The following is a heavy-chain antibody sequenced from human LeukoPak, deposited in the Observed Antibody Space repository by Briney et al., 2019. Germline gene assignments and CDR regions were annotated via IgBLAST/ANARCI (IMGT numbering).Heavy chain of an antibody. CDR3: ARGSLGGGIVGAIEYGYYFDY. V-gene: IGHV4-34*01. CDR1: GVSLSGSY. Sequence: PSETLSLTCAVYGVSLSGSYWSCIRQPPGKGLEWIGEINHSGSTNYNSFLKSRVTMSLDTSKNQFSLKLTSVTAADTAVYYCARGSLGGGIVGAIEYGYYFDYWGQGTLVTVSS. J-gene: IGHJ4*02. CDR2: INHSGST. D-gene: IGHD1-26*01.